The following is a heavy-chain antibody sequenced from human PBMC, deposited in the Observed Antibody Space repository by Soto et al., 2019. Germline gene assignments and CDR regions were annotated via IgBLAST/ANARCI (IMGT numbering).Heavy chain of an antibody. J-gene: IGHJ6*02. CDR3: TTARRNYYGMDV. CDR2: IKSKTDGGTT. CDR1: GFTFSNAW. Sequence: EVQLVESGGGLVKPGGSLRLSCAASGFTFSNAWMSWVRQAPGKGLEWVGRIKSKTDGGTTDYAAPVKGRFTISRDDSKNTLYVQMNSLKTEDTAVYYCTTARRNYYGMDVWGQGTTVTVSS. V-gene: IGHV3-15*01.